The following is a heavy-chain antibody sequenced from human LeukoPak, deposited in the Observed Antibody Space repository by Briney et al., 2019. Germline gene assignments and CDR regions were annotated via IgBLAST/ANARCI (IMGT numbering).Heavy chain of an antibody. CDR1: GDRVSSYNAA. V-gene: IGHV6-1*01. CDR3: ARDRDLYSSSWSGLDY. D-gene: IGHD6-13*01. CDR2: SYYRSKWYN. Sequence: SQTLSLTCTISGDRVSSYNAAWNWITRSPSRGLDWLRRSYYRSKWYNDYAVSVKSRITINPDTSKNQFSLQLNSVTPEDTAVYYCARDRDLYSSSWSGLDYWGQGTLVTVSS. J-gene: IGHJ4*02.